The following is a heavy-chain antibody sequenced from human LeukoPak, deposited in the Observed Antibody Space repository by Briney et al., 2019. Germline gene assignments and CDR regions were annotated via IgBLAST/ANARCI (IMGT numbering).Heavy chain of an antibody. D-gene: IGHD6-19*01. Sequence: GGSLRLSCAGSGFTFSSYAMNWVRQAPGKGLEWASGISGSGGSTYYADSVKGRFSISRDDSKNTLYLQMNSLRAEDTAVYYCAKSPDVAGTGRFDYWGQGTLVTVSS. CDR3: AKSPDVAGTGRFDY. V-gene: IGHV3-23*01. CDR2: ISGSGGST. J-gene: IGHJ4*02. CDR1: GFTFSSYA.